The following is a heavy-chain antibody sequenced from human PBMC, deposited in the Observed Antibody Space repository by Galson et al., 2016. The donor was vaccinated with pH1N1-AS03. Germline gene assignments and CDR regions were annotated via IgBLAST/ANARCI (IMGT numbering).Heavy chain of an antibody. CDR3: ARGSGGYGLDV. CDR1: GGSISSSGVYS. Sequence: LSLTCAVSGGSISSSGVYSWSWIRQPPGKGLEWIGNIYHSGSTYYSPSLKSRVTISIARSQNQFSLKLTSVTAADTAVYYCARGSGGYGLDVWGQGTTVTVSS. V-gene: IGHV4-30-2*01. CDR2: IYHSGST. J-gene: IGHJ6*02. D-gene: IGHD5-12*01.